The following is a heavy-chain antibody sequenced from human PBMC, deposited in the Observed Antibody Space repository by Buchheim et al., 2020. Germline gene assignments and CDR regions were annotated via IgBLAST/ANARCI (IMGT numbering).Heavy chain of an antibody. CDR1: GGSITSGGYY. CDR2: ISYSGTT. CDR3: ARALYDFWSGYYTSNWFDP. V-gene: IGHV4-31*03. Sequence: QVQLQESGPGLVKPSETLSLTCTVSGGSITSGGYYWSWIRQFPGKGLEWIGYISYSGTTYYNPSLKSRVTLSVDTSKNLFSLRLSSVTAADTAVYYCARALYDFWSGYYTSNWFDPWGQGTL. J-gene: IGHJ5*02. D-gene: IGHD3-3*01.